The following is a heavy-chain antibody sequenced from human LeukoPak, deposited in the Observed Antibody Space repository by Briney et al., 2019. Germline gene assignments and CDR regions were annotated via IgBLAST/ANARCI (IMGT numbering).Heavy chain of an antibody. J-gene: IGHJ5*02. V-gene: IGHV1-3*01. CDR1: GYTFTSYG. Sequence: EASVKVSCKASGYTFTSYGISWVRQAPGQRLEWMGWINAGNGNTKYSQKFQGRVTITRDTSASTAYMELSSLRSEDTAVYYCARAVAAPLNWFDPWGQGTLVTVSS. D-gene: IGHD6-19*01. CDR3: ARAVAAPLNWFDP. CDR2: INAGNGNT.